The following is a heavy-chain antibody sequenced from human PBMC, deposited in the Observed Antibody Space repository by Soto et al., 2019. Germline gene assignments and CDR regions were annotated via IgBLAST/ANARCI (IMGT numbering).Heavy chain of an antibody. CDR1: GITFSNAW. D-gene: IGHD2-2*01. J-gene: IGHJ6*02. Sequence: GSLRLSCAASGITFSNAWMTWVRQAPGKGLEWVGRIKSITDGGTTDYAAPVKGRFTISRDDSKGTLYLQMNNLRTEDTAVYHCTTDSADIVVVPATFGMDVWGQGTTVTVSS. CDR3: TTDSADIVVVPATFGMDV. CDR2: IKSITDGGTT. V-gene: IGHV3-15*01.